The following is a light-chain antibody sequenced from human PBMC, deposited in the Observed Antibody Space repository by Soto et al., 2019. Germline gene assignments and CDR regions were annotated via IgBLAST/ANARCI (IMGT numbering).Light chain of an antibody. CDR2: FND. CDR1: ASNIGSHA. V-gene: IGLV1-36*01. J-gene: IGLJ2*01. CDR3: SSWDGSRKGPV. Sequence: QPVLTQPPSVSEAPRQTVTISCSGNASNIGSHAVEWHQHFPGKSPKLLIYFNDLLASGVSDRFSGSKSGASASLAISGLRSEDEAVYFCSSWDGSRKGPVFGGGTKLTVL.